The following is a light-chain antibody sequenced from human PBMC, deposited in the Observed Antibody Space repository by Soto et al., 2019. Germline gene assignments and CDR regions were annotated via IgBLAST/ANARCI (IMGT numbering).Light chain of an antibody. V-gene: IGLV2-11*01. Sequence: QSVLTQPRSVSGSPGQAVTISCTGTSSDVGGYNYVSWYQQHPGKAPKLMIYDVSKRPSGVPDRFSGSKSGNTASLTISGLQAEDEADYYCCSYAGRCKCYVFGTGTKLTVL. CDR2: DVS. CDR1: SSDVGGYNY. CDR3: CSYAGRCKCYV. J-gene: IGLJ1*01.